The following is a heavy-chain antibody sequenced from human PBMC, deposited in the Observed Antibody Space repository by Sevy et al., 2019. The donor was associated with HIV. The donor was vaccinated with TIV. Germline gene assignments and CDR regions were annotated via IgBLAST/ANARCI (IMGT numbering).Heavy chain of an antibody. D-gene: IGHD2-2*01. V-gene: IGHV3-7*01. J-gene: IGHJ4*02. CDR3: TRVSRVTDDDY. Sequence: GGSLRLSCVASGFTFSNSWMNWVRQAPGKGLEWVANINPGGTEEFYVDSVKGRFNISRDNAKNSLFLQMNSLRAEDTAVYYCTRVSRVTDDDYWGQGTLVTVSS. CDR2: INPGGTEE. CDR1: GFTFSNSW.